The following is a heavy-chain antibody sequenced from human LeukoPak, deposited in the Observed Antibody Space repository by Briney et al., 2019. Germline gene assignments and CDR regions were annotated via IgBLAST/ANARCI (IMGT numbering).Heavy chain of an antibody. J-gene: IGHJ6*03. CDR1: GFTFYDYG. Sequence: GGSLRLSCAASGFTFYDYGMSWVCQAPGKGLEWVSGINWNGGSTGYADSVKGRFTISRDNAKNSLYLQMNSLRAEDTALYHCARRSGYYDSSGYYGYYMDVWGKGTRVTVSS. V-gene: IGHV3-20*01. D-gene: IGHD3-22*01. CDR3: ARRSGYYDSSGYYGYYMDV. CDR2: INWNGGST.